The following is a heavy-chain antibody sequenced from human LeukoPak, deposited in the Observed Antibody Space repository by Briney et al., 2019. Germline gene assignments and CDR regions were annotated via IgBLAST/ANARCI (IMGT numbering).Heavy chain of an antibody. CDR3: ATDTSFYDILTG. Sequence: ASVKVSCKVSGYTLTELSMHWVRQAPGKGLEWMGGFDPEDGETIYAQKFQGRVTMTEDTSTDTAYMELSSLRSEDTAVYYRATDTSFYDILTGWGQGTLATVSS. D-gene: IGHD3-9*01. CDR2: FDPEDGET. CDR1: GYTLTELS. J-gene: IGHJ4*02. V-gene: IGHV1-24*01.